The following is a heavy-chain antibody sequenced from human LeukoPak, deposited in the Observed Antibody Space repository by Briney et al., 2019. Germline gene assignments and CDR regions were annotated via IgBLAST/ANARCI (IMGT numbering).Heavy chain of an antibody. V-gene: IGHV6-1*01. D-gene: IGHD3-22*01. CDR3: ARDSSDDYDSSGSFDP. J-gene: IGHJ5*02. Sequence: SQTLSLTCAISGDGVSSNSAAWNWIRQSPSRGLEWLGRTYYRSKWYNDYAVSVKSRITINPDTSKNQFSLQLNSVTPEDTAVYYCARDSSDDYDSSGSFDPWGQGTLVTVSS. CDR1: GDGVSSNSAA. CDR2: TYYRSKWYN.